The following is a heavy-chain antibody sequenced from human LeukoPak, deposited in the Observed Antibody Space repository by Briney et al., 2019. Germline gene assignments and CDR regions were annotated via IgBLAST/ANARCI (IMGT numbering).Heavy chain of an antibody. V-gene: IGHV4-59*08. CDR1: GVSLSSDY. CDR2: IYYSGST. CDR3: ARQKDSGTYPFDY. J-gene: IGHJ4*02. D-gene: IGHD1-26*01. Sequence: SETLSLTCTVSGVSLSSDYWSWIRQPPGKGLEWIGSIYYSGSTNYNPSLKSRVTISVDTSKNQFSLKLSSVTAANTAVYYCARQKDSGTYPFDYWGQGTLVTVSS.